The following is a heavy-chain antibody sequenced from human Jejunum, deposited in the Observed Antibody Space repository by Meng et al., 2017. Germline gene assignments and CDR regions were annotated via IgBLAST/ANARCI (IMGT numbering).Heavy chain of an antibody. Sequence: GSLRLSCAASGFTFSSYEMNWVRQAPGKGLEWVSYITSSGSTKYYADSVKGRFTISRDNAKNSLYLQMNSLRAEDTAVYYCAREGISSTWYYFDYWGQGTLVTVSS. CDR1: GFTFSSYE. V-gene: IGHV3-48*03. CDR2: ITSSGSTK. D-gene: IGHD6-13*01. CDR3: AREGISSTWYYFDY. J-gene: IGHJ4*02.